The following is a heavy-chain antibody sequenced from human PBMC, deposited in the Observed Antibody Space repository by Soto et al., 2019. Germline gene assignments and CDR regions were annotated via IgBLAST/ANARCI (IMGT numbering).Heavy chain of an antibody. CDR3: ASQRTSVLTQAYFDY. CDR1: GGSVSNSNYY. J-gene: IGHJ4*02. Sequence: ENLSITCTASGGSVSNSNYYWGWMRQSPGKGLEWIGSVYYRGRSYSKSSVKSRVTISVDTSKNQFSLNLNSVTASDTAVYYCASQRTSVLTQAYFDYWGPGAMVTVSS. CDR2: VYYRGRS. D-gene: IGHD2-8*01. V-gene: IGHV4-39*01.